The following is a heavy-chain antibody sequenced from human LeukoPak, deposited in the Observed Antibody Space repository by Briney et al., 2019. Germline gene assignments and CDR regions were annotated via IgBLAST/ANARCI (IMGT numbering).Heavy chain of an antibody. CDR1: GYTFTGYY. V-gene: IGHV1-2*02. CDR3: ARDLTIFGVSSFDY. Sequence: GASVKVSCKASGYTFTGYYMHWVRQAPGQGLEWMGWINPNSGGTNYAQKFQGRVTMTRDTPISTAYTELSRLRSDDTAVYYCARDLTIFGVSSFDYWGQGTPVTVSS. CDR2: INPNSGGT. D-gene: IGHD3-3*02. J-gene: IGHJ4*02.